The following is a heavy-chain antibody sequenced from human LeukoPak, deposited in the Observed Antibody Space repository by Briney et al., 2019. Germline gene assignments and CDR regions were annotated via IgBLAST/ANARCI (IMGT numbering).Heavy chain of an antibody. CDR3: AKGAASGSYFSDAFDI. V-gene: IGHV3-23*01. D-gene: IGHD1-26*01. J-gene: IGHJ3*02. Sequence: PGGSLRLSCAASGISFSTYAMSWVRQAPGKGLEWVSAISGSGGSTYYADSVKGRFTISRDNSKNTLYLQMNSLRAEDTAVYYCAKGAASGSYFSDAFDIWGQGTMVTVSS. CDR1: GISFSTYA. CDR2: ISGSGGST.